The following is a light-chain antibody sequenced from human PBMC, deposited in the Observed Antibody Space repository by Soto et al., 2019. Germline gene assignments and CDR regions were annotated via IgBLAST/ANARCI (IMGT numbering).Light chain of an antibody. J-gene: IGKJ4*01. CDR1: QDISNY. CDR2: DAS. V-gene: IGKV1-33*01. CDR3: QQYDNLPPRLT. Sequence: DLPMTQSPSSLSASVGDRVTITCQASQDISNYLNWYQQKPGKAPKLLIYDASNLETGVPSRFSGSGSGTDFTFTISSLQPEDIATYYCQQYDNLPPRLTFGGGTKVEIK.